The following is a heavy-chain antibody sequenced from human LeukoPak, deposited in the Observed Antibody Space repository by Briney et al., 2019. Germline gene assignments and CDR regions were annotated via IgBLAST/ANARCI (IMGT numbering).Heavy chain of an antibody. CDR3: ARACSGGSCYSNYYGMDV. V-gene: IGHV1-18*04. J-gene: IGHJ6*04. CDR2: ISAYNGNT. Sequence: ASVKVSCKASGYTFTSYGISWVRQAPGQGLEWMGWISAYNGNTNYAQKLQGRVTMTTDTSTSTAYMELRSLRSDDTAVYYCARACSGGSCYSNYYGMDVWAKGPRSPSPQ. CDR1: GYTFTSYG. D-gene: IGHD2-15*01.